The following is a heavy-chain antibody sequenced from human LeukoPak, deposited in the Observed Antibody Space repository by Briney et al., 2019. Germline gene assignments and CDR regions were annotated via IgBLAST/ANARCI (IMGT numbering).Heavy chain of an antibody. V-gene: IGHV3-30*02. Sequence: GGSLRLSRAASGFTFSSYGMHWVRQAPGKGLEWVAFIRYDGSNKYYADSVKGRFTISRDNSKNTLYLQMNSLRAEDTAVYYCGSNDYGDALEYFQRWGQGTLVTVSS. D-gene: IGHD4-17*01. J-gene: IGHJ1*01. CDR1: GFTFSSYG. CDR2: IRYDGSNK. CDR3: GSNDYGDALEYFQR.